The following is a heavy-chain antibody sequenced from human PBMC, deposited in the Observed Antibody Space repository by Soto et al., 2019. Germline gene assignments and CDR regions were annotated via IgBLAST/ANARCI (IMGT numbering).Heavy chain of an antibody. CDR3: ARDWVEDCSSTSCYVDIDY. CDR1: GYTFTSYG. J-gene: IGHJ4*02. D-gene: IGHD2-2*01. V-gene: IGHV1-18*01. CDR2: ISAYNGNT. Sequence: ASVKVSCKASGYTFTSYGISWVRQAPGQGLEWMGWISAYNGNTNYAQKLQGRVTMTTDTSTSTAYMELRSLRSGDTAVYYCARDWVEDCSSTSCYVDIDYWGQGTLVTVSS.